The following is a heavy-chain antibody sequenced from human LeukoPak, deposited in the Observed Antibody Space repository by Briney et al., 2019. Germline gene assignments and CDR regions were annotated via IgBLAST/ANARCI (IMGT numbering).Heavy chain of an antibody. D-gene: IGHD2-2*01. CDR2: ISSTGAYM. CDR3: ASDLGNDCSSTSCVG. CDR1: GFTFSSYS. J-gene: IGHJ4*02. V-gene: IGHV3-21*01. Sequence: GGSLRLSCAASGFTFSSYSMNWVRQAPGKGLEWVSSISSTGAYMYYADSVKGRFTISRDNAKNSLYLQMNSLRAEDTAVYYCASDLGNDCSSTSCVGWGQGTLVTVSS.